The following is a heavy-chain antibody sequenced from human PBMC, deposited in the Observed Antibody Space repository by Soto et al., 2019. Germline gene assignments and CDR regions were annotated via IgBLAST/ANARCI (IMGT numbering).Heavy chain of an antibody. V-gene: IGHV3-49*04. J-gene: IGHJ1*01. Sequence: GRSLRLSCTASGFTFGNYAITWVRQAPGQGLEWLGLIRSKAHGGTTEYAASVKGRVNISRDDSKSIACLEMSSLRTDDTSVYYCPRTRHSVVLPVIEHWGQGTLVTVAS. CDR1: GFTFGNYA. CDR3: PRTRHSVVLPVIEH. CDR2: IRSKAHGGTT. D-gene: IGHD2-21*01.